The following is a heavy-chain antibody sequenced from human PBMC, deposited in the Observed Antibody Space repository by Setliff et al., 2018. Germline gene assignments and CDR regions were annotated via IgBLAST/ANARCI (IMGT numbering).Heavy chain of an antibody. D-gene: IGHD2-21*01. J-gene: IGHJ4*02. CDR2: IWYDGSNK. V-gene: IGHV3-33*01. CDR1: GFTFNNFA. Sequence: GSLRLSCAASGFTFNNFAMHWVRQAPGKGLEWVAVIWYDGSNKYYADSVKGRFTISRDNSKNTLYLQMNSLRAEDTAVYYCARGGDLIYYFDYWGQGTLVTVSS. CDR3: ARGGDLIYYFDY.